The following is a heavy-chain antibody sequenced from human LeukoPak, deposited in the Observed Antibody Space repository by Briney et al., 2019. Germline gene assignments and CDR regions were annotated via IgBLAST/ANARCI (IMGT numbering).Heavy chain of an antibody. Sequence: GGSLRLSCAASGFTVSSNYMSWVRQAPGKGLEWVSVIYSGGSTYYADSVKGRFTISRDNSKNTLYLQMNSLRAEDTAVYYCARDLSSRNSGFTLWGQGTLVTVSS. D-gene: IGHD3-22*01. CDR2: IYSGGST. V-gene: IGHV3-66*01. CDR1: GFTVSSNY. J-gene: IGHJ4*02. CDR3: ARDLSSRNSGFTL.